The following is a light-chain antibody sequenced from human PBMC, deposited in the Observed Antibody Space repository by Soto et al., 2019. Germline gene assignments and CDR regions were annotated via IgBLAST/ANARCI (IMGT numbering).Light chain of an antibody. CDR3: QQCRNWPLT. V-gene: IGKV3-15*01. CDR1: QNVYNN. J-gene: IGKJ4*01. CDR2: DAS. Sequence: EIVMTQSPATLSVSPGSGATLSCKASQNVYNNLAWYQQRPGQPPRLLIYDASTRATGISARFSGSVYGTEFTLTISSLQSEDFAVYGCQQCRNWPLTFGGGTKVEIK.